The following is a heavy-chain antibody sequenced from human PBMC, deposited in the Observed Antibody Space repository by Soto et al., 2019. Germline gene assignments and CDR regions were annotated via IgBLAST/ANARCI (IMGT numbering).Heavy chain of an antibody. Sequence: SETLSLTCTLSGGSISSSSCYWGWIRQPPGKRVEYMGSIYYSGRTYYNPSPKSRVTISVDTSKNQFCLKLSSVTAADTAVYYCARPFYYDILTGYYSVDVWGQGTTVTVSS. D-gene: IGHD3-9*01. J-gene: IGHJ6*02. CDR3: ARPFYYDILTGYYSVDV. V-gene: IGHV4-39*01. CDR1: GGSISSSSCY. CDR2: IYYSGRT.